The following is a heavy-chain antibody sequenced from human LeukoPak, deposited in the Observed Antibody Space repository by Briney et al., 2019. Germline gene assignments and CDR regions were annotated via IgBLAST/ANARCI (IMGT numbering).Heavy chain of an antibody. J-gene: IGHJ4*02. Sequence: PGGSLRLSCAASGFTFSSYAMHWVRQAPGKGLEWVAVISYGGSNKYYADSVKGRFTISRDNSKNTLYLQMNSLRAEDTAVYYCAREDYGFDYWGQGTLVTVSS. V-gene: IGHV3-30-3*01. CDR2: ISYGGSNK. D-gene: IGHD4-17*01. CDR3: AREDYGFDY. CDR1: GFTFSSYA.